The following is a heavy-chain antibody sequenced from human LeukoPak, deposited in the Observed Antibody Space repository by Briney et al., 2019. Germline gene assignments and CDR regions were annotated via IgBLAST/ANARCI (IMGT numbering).Heavy chain of an antibody. CDR2: ITGSSGNT. CDR3: ANGCNSTSCHNFDY. J-gene: IGHJ4*02. Sequence: GGSLRLSCAVSGFTFSSYAMSWVRQAPGKGLEWVSAITGSSGNTYYADSVKGRFTISRDNSKNTLYLQMNSLRAEDTAVYFCANGCNSTSCHNFDYWGQGTLSPSPQ. V-gene: IGHV3-23*01. CDR1: GFTFSSYA. D-gene: IGHD2-2*01.